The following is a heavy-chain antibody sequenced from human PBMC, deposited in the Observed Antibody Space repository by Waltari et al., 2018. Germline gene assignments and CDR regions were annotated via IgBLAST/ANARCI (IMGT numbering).Heavy chain of an antibody. CDR1: GYTFTGYY. Sequence: QVQLVQSGAEVKKPGASVKVSCKASGYTFTGYYMHWVRQAPGQGLEWMGWINPNSGGTNYAQKFQGRVTMTRDTSISTAYMELSRLRSDDTAVYYCARELAVAGINNWFDPWGQGTLVTVSS. D-gene: IGHD6-19*01. V-gene: IGHV1-2*02. CDR2: INPNSGGT. CDR3: ARELAVAGINNWFDP. J-gene: IGHJ5*02.